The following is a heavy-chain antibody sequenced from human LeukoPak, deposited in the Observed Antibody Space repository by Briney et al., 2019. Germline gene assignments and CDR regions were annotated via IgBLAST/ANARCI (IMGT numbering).Heavy chain of an antibody. D-gene: IGHD5-24*01. CDR1: GGSISSYY. CDR3: ARAGYNPNWFDP. CDR2: IYYSGST. Sequence: SETLTLTCTVSGGSISSYYWSWIRQPPGKGLEWIGYIYYSGSTNYNPSLKSRVTISVDTSKNQFSLELSSVTAADTAVYYCARAGYNPNWFDPWGQGTLVTVSS. J-gene: IGHJ5*02. V-gene: IGHV4-59*01.